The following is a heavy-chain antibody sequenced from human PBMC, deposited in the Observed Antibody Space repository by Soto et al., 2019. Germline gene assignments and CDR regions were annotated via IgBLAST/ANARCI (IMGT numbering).Heavy chain of an antibody. Sequence: QVQLVQSGAEVKKPGASVKVSCKASGYTFTSYDINWVRQATGQGLEWMGWMNPNSGNTGYAQKFQGRVTMTRNTSISTAYMELSSLRSEDTAVYYCARRSPMVRGVITPTNWFDPCGQGTLVTVSS. CDR3: ARRSPMVRGVITPTNWFDP. V-gene: IGHV1-8*01. D-gene: IGHD3-10*01. J-gene: IGHJ5*02. CDR2: MNPNSGNT. CDR1: GYTFTSYD.